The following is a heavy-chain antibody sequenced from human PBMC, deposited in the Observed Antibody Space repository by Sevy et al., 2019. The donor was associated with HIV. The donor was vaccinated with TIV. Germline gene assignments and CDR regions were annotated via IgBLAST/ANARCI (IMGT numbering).Heavy chain of an antibody. CDR1: GFTFRSYA. J-gene: IGHJ4*02. CDR2: IEYDGSKK. CDR3: ASVRFRGGLDY. D-gene: IGHD3-16*01. V-gene: IGHV3-30*04. Sequence: GGSLRLSCAASGFTFRSYAMHWVRQAPGKGLEWVALIEYDGSKKYYADSVKGRFTISRDNSKNTLYLQMNSLRAEDTVTYYGASVRFRGGLDYWGQGTLVTVSS.